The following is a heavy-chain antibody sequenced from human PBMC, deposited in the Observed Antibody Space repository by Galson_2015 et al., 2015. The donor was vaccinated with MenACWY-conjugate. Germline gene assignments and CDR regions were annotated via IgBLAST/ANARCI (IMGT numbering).Heavy chain of an antibody. CDR2: ISAGDGNP. J-gene: IGHJ4*02. CDR3: ARDGGLRFGELFPLDF. CDR1: GYTFASYT. V-gene: IGHV1-3*01. D-gene: IGHD3-10*01. Sequence: SVKVSCKASGYTFASYTIHWVRQAPGQRLEWMGWISAGDGNPKYSQKFQDKVTFTRDTSANTAYMELSTLTSEDTAVYYCARDGGLRFGELFPLDFGGQGTLVTVSS.